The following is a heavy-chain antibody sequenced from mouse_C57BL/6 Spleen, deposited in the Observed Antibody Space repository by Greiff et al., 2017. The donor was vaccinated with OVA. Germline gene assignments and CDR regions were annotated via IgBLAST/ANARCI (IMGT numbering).Heavy chain of an antibody. D-gene: IGHD2-3*01. V-gene: IGHV1-53*01. Sequence: QVQLQQPGTELVKPGASVKLSCKASGYTFTSYWMHWVKQRPGQGLEWIGNINPSNGGTNYNEKFKSKATLTVVKSSSTAYMQLSSLTSEDSAVYYCAREGWLLKYCDVGGTGTTVTVSS. CDR3: AREGWLLKYCDV. CDR2: INPSNGGT. J-gene: IGHJ1*03. CDR1: GYTFTSYW.